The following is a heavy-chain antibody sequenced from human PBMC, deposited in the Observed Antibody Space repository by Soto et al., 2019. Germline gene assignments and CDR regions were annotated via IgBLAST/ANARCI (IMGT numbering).Heavy chain of an antibody. CDR3: ARASQGGRFGLLKRAYYYYYGMDV. D-gene: IGHD3-10*01. J-gene: IGHJ6*02. CDR2: IYYSGST. Sequence: TLSLTCTISGGSISSGGYYWSWIRQHPGKGLEWIGYIYYSGSTYYNPSLKSRVTISVDTSKNQFSLKLSSVTAADTAVYYCARASQGGRFGLLKRAYYYYYGMDVWGQGTTVTVSS. CDR1: GGSISSGGYY. V-gene: IGHV4-31*03.